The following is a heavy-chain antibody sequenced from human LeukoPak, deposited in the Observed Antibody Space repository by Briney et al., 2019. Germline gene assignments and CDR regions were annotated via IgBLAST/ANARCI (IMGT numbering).Heavy chain of an antibody. CDR2: ISYDGYDK. CDR1: GVAFKDYA. CDR3: ARDFFPVVDSTWYEIGY. Sequence: PGRSLILSCAAAGVAFKDYARYLVREAPGKGLEWVTLISYDGYDKSYADSVRGRFTISRDNSRNTLYLQMDSLRSEDTAVYYCARDFFPVVDSTWYEIGYWGQGTLVTVSS. V-gene: IGHV3-30-3*01. J-gene: IGHJ4*02. D-gene: IGHD2-21*01.